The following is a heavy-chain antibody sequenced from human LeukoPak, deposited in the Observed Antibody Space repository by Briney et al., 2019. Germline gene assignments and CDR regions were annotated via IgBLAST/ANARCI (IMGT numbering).Heavy chain of an antibody. D-gene: IGHD5-12*01. Sequence: PGGSLRLSCAATGFSFRDRYMSWIRQAPGKGMEWVAYISPNSDNIHYADSVKGRFTISRDSAKNSLFLQVNSLRAEDTAVYYCVRETGWLFDFWGQGTLVIVSS. CDR3: VRETGWLFDF. J-gene: IGHJ4*02. CDR2: ISPNSDNI. CDR1: GFSFRDRY. V-gene: IGHV3-11*04.